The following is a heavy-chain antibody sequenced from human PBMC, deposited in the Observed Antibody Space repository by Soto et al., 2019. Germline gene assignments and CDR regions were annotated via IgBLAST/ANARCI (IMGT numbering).Heavy chain of an antibody. V-gene: IGHV3-21*01. CDR1: GFTFTRYS. J-gene: IGHJ4*02. CDR2: ISSTTNYI. CDR3: ARESEDLTSNFDY. Sequence: PGGSLRLSCAASGFTFTRYSMNWVRQAPGKGLEWVSSISSTTNYIYYADSMKGRFTVSRDNAKKSVYLDMNSLSAEDTAVYYCARESEDLTSNFDYWGQGTLVTVS.